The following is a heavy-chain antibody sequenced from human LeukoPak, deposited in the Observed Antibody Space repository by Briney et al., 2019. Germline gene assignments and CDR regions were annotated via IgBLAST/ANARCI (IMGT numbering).Heavy chain of an antibody. CDR1: GFTFEDYA. J-gene: IGHJ6*02. D-gene: IGHD3-22*01. V-gene: IGHV3-43*02. CDR3: AKDIANVRTAYDSSGYYYLYAMDV. CDR2: ISGDGDST. Sequence: PGGSLRLSCAASGFTFEDYAMNWVRQVPGKGLEWVSLISGDGDSTNYADSVKGRFTISRDNNKKSLYLQMNAVRSEDTALYYCAKDIANVRTAYDSSGYYYLYAMDVWGQGTTVTVSS.